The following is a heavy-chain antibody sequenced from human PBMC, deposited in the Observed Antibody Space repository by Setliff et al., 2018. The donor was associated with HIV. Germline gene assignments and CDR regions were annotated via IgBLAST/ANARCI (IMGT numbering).Heavy chain of an antibody. D-gene: IGHD1-26*01. Sequence: GASVKVSCKASGYTFSNYGITWVRQAPGQGLEWMGWITSYNGNTNYAKKFKGRVTMTTDTSTSKAYMELKRLRSEDTAVYYCARDPHSGLGGNFPWYSDLWGRGTLVTVSS. CDR2: ITSYNGNT. J-gene: IGHJ2*01. CDR3: ARDPHSGLGGNFPWYSDL. CDR1: GYTFSNYG. V-gene: IGHV1-18*01.